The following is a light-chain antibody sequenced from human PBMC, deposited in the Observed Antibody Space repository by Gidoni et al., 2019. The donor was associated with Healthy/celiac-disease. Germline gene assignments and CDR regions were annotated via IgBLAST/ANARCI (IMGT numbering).Light chain of an antibody. Sequence: EIVMTQSPATLSVSPGERATLSCRASQSVSSNLAWYQQRPGQAPRLLIYGASTRATGIPARFSGSGSGTEFTLTISSLQSGDFAVYYCQQYNNWPPLTFGGXTKVEIK. V-gene: IGKV3-15*01. CDR2: GAS. CDR3: QQYNNWPPLT. CDR1: QSVSSN. J-gene: IGKJ4*01.